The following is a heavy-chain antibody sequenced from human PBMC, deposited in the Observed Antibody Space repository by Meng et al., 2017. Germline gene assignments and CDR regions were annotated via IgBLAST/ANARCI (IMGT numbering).Heavy chain of an antibody. CDR2: IWYDGSNK. J-gene: IGHJ6*02. V-gene: IGHV3-33*01. D-gene: IGHD2-15*01. CDR1: GFTFSSYG. CDR3: AREGYCSGGSCYSYYYYGMDV. Sequence: RLSCAASGFTFSSYGMHWVRQAPGKGLEWVAVIWYDGSNKYYADSVKGRFTISRDNSKNTLYLQMNSLRAEDTAVYYCAREGYCSGGSCYSYYYYGMDVWGQGTTVTVSS.